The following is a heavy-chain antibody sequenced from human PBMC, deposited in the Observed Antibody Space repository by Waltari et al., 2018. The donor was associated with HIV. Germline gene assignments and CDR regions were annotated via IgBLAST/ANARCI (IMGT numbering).Heavy chain of an antibody. CDR2: NYYSGTT. Sequence: QLQLQESGPGLVKPSETLSLTCTVSGGPINSYTSYWGWVRQPPGKGLEWIGSNYYSGTTYYNPSLKSRVTIAADPPKNQVSLKLNSVTAADTAVYYCARRGVAGTSGWFDPWGQGTLVTVSS. CDR1: GGPINSYTSY. CDR3: ARRGVAGTSGWFDP. J-gene: IGHJ5*02. V-gene: IGHV4-39*01. D-gene: IGHD6-19*01.